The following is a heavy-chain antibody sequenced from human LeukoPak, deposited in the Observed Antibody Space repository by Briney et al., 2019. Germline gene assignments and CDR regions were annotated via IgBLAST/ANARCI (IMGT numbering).Heavy chain of an antibody. V-gene: IGHV3-30*03. J-gene: IGHJ4*02. D-gene: IGHD3-16*01. CDR3: ARDLGWGREPGRSFDY. CDR1: GFTFSSYG. Sequence: GGSLRLSCAASGFTFSSYGMHWVRQAPGKGLEWVAVISYDGSNKYYADSVKGRFTISRDNSKNSLYLQMDSLRAEDMAVYYCARDLGWGREPGRSFDYWGQGTLVTVSS. CDR2: ISYDGSNK.